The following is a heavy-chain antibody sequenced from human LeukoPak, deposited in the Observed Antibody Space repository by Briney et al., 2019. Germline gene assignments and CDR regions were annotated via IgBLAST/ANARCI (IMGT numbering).Heavy chain of an antibody. D-gene: IGHD3-16*01. J-gene: IGHJ5*02. CDR1: GFTFSSYL. V-gene: IGHV3-74*01. CDR3: ARDRRGDLYPPNWFDP. Sequence: GGSLRLSCAASGFTFSSYLMHWVRQAPGKGLVWVSRINSDGRSTSYADSVKGRFTLSRDNAKNSLYLQMNSLRAEDTAVYYCARDRRGDLYPPNWFDPWGQGTLVTVSS. CDR2: INSDGRST.